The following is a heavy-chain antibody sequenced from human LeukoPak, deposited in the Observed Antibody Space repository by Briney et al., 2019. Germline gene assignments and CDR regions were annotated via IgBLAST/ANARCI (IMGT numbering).Heavy chain of an antibody. CDR2: IYSNGNT. Sequence: SETLSLTCIVSGGSFSSSYWSWIRQPPGKGLEWIAYIYSNGNTNYNPSLKSRVTISVDTSKNQFSLKLSSVTAADTAVYYCARDHKGGSSWYYYYYGMDVWGQGTTVTVSS. CDR3: ARDHKGGSSWYYYYYGMDV. CDR1: GGSFSSSY. J-gene: IGHJ6*02. V-gene: IGHV4-59*01. D-gene: IGHD6-13*01.